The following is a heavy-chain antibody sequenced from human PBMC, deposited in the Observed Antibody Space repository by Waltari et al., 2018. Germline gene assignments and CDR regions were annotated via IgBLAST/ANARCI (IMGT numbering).Heavy chain of an antibody. CDR2: VSGYNGDT. Sequence: VQLVQSETEVKKPGASVMVSCKTSGYTFKSYAFSWVRQAPGQGLEWMGWVSGYNGDTFYAQNCQDRLTMTTETSTTTTYMELRKLRFDDTAIYYCARVSTNNGPGDLDYWGQGTLVTVSA. D-gene: IGHD2-8*01. J-gene: IGHJ4*02. V-gene: IGHV1-18*01. CDR3: ARVSTNNGPGDLDY. CDR1: GYTFKSYA.